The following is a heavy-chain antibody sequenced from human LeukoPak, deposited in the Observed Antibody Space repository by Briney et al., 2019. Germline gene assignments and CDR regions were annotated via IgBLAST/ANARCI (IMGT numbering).Heavy chain of an antibody. CDR1: GYTFTGYY. CDR3: ARDVSPHYYDSSGYLGY. J-gene: IGHJ4*02. CDR2: INPNSGGT. V-gene: IGHV1-2*06. D-gene: IGHD3-22*01. Sequence: ASVKVSCKXSGYTFTGYYMHWVRQAPGQGLEWMGRINPNSGGTNYAQKFQGRVTMTRDTSISTAYMELSRLRSDDTAVYYCARDVSPHYYDSSGYLGYWGQGTLVTVSS.